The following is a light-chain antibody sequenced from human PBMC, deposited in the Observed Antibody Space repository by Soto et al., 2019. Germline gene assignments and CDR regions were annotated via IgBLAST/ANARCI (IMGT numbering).Light chain of an antibody. V-gene: IGKV3-15*01. CDR1: QSVSSN. Sequence: EIVMTQSPATLSVSPGERATLSCRASQSVSSNLAWYQQKPGQAPRHLIYGASTRATGIPARLSGSGSGTEVSLPVSSLQSEDFAVYYCQQHDKWPFTFGEGTRLDIK. CDR2: GAS. CDR3: QQHDKWPFT. J-gene: IGKJ2*01.